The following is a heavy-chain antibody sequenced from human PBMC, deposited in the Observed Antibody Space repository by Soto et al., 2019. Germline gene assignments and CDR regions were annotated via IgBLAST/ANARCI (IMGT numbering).Heavy chain of an antibody. J-gene: IGHJ4*02. CDR2: INAGNGNT. V-gene: IGHV1-3*01. CDR1: GYTFTSYA. Sequence: GASVKVSCKASGYTFTSYAIHWVRQAPGQRLEWMGWINAGNGNTKYSQKFQGRVTITRDTSASTAYMELSSLRSEDTAVYYCARDHSWGGYSPRIGLDYWGQGTLVTVSS. CDR3: ARDHSWGGYSPRIGLDY. D-gene: IGHD2-15*01.